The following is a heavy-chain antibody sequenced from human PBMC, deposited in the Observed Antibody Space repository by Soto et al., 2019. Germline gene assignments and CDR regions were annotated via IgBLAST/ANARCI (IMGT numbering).Heavy chain of an antibody. V-gene: IGHV4-34*01. Sequence: SETLSLTCAVYGGSFSGYYWSWIRQPPGKGLEWIGEINHSGSTNYNPSLKSRVTISVDTSKNQFSLKLSSVTAADTAVYYCARAGGDIVVAEYGMDVWGKGPTVTVSS. CDR1: GGSFSGYY. J-gene: IGHJ6*04. CDR3: ARAGGDIVVAEYGMDV. CDR2: INHSGST. D-gene: IGHD2-2*01.